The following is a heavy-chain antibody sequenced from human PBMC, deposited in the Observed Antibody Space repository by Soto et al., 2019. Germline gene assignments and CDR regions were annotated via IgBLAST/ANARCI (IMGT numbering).Heavy chain of an antibody. CDR1: GYTFTSYY. J-gene: IGHJ6*02. D-gene: IGHD2-8*01. CDR3: ARDPHCTNGVCYHLGAYYYYGMDV. V-gene: IGHV1-46*01. Sequence: GASVKVSCTASGYTFTSYYMHGVRQAPGQGLEWMGIINPSGGSTSYAQKFQGRVTMTRDTSTSTVYMELSSLRSEDTAVYYCARDPHCTNGVCYHLGAYYYYGMDVWGQGTTVTVSS. CDR2: INPSGGST.